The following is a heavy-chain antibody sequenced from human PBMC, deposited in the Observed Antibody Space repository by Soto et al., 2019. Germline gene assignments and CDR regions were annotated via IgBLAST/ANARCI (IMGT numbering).Heavy chain of an antibody. Sequence: QVQLQESGPGLVKPSETLSLTCTVSGGSISSYYWSWIRQPPGKGLEWIGYIYYSGSTNYNPSLKSRVTISVDTSKNQFSLKLSSVTAADTAVYYCARAVLLWFGELSGAFDIWGQGTMVTVSS. V-gene: IGHV4-59*01. D-gene: IGHD3-10*01. CDR2: IYYSGST. J-gene: IGHJ3*02. CDR3: ARAVLLWFGELSGAFDI. CDR1: GGSISSYY.